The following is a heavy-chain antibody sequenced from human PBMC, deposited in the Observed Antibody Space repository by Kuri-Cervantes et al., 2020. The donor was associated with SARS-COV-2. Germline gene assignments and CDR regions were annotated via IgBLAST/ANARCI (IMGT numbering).Heavy chain of an antibody. CDR1: GFTFDDYA. V-gene: IGHV3-9*01. CDR2: ISWNSGSI. Sequence: SLKISCAASGFTFDDYAMHWVRQAPGKGLEWVSGISWNSGSIGYADSVKGRFTISRDNAKNSLYLQMNSLRAEDTAVYYCARDFPTRFLEWLDAYYYYGMDVWGQGTTVTVSS. CDR3: ARDFPTRFLEWLDAYYYYGMDV. D-gene: IGHD3-3*01. J-gene: IGHJ6*02.